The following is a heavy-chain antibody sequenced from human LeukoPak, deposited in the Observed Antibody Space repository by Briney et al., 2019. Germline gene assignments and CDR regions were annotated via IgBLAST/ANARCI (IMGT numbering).Heavy chain of an antibody. CDR1: GFTVSSNY. Sequence: SGGSLRLSCAASGFTVSSNYMSWVRQAPGKGLEWVSVIYSGGSTYYADSVKGRFTISRDNSKNTLYLQMNSPRAEDTAVYYCARAGSGRLYNWFDPWGQGTLVTVSS. J-gene: IGHJ5*02. CDR3: ARAGSGRLYNWFDP. CDR2: IYSGGST. D-gene: IGHD3-10*01. V-gene: IGHV3-66*02.